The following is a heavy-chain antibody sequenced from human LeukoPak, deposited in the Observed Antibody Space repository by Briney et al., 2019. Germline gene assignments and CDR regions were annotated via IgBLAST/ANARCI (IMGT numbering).Heavy chain of an antibody. CDR3: ARNQRGYCTATSCLPDSDY. J-gene: IGHJ4*02. CDR2: INPDTGGT. V-gene: IGHV1-2*02. D-gene: IGHD2-2*01. CDR1: GYTFTGYY. Sequence: ASVKVSCKASGYTFTGYYIHWVRQAPGQGLEWMGWINPDTGGTNYARRFHGRVTMTRDTSIATAYMELTRLTSDDTAVYYCARNQRGYCTATSCLPDSDYWGQGTLVTVSS.